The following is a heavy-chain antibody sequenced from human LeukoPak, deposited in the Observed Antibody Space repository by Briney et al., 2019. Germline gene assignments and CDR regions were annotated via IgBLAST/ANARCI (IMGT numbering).Heavy chain of an antibody. Sequence: ASVKVSCTASGYTFTSYYMHWVRQAPGQGLEWMGIINPSGGSTNYAQKLQGRVTMTTDTSTSTAYMELRSLRSDDTAVYYCARVARITMVRGVIGGFDPWGQGTLVTVSS. CDR1: GYTFTSYY. D-gene: IGHD3-10*01. J-gene: IGHJ5*02. CDR3: ARVARITMVRGVIGGFDP. CDR2: INPSGGST. V-gene: IGHV1-46*01.